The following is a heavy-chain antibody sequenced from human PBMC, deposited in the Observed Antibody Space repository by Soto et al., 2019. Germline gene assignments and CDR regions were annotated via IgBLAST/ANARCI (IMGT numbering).Heavy chain of an antibody. D-gene: IGHD7-27*01. V-gene: IGHV3-66*02. CDR1: GFTVSSNY. J-gene: IGHJ3*02. CDR2: IYSGGST. CDR3: ARLELGDAFDI. Sequence: GGSLRLSCAASGFTVSSNYMSWVRKAPGKGLEWVTIIYSGGSTYYADSVKGRFTISRDNSKNTLYLQMNSLRAEDTAVYYCARLELGDAFDIWGQGTMVTVSS.